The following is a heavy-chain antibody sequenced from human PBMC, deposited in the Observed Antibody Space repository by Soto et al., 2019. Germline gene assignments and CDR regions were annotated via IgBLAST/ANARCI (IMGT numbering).Heavy chain of an antibody. CDR1: GFTFSSYA. CDR3: ARGGGGNKEYYFDY. Sequence: GGSLRLSCAASGFTFSSYAMHWVRQAPGKGLEWVAVISYDGSNKYYADSVKGRFTISRDNSKNTLYLQMNSLRAEDTAVYYCARGGGGNKEYYFDYWGQGTLVTVSS. CDR2: ISYDGSNK. D-gene: IGHD2-15*01. J-gene: IGHJ4*02. V-gene: IGHV3-30-3*01.